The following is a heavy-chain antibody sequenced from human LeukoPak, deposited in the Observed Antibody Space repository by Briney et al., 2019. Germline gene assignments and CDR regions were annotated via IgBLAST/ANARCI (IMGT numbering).Heavy chain of an antibody. CDR3: ARDSRGPAPD. J-gene: IGHJ4*02. D-gene: IGHD3-10*01. V-gene: IGHV4-38-2*02. Sequence: SETLSLTCIVSGYSISSGYFWAWIRHPPGRGLEWIGSIYHSGSTSYNPSLKSRVTISVDTSKNQFSLNLSSVTAADTAVYYRARDSRGPAPDWGQGTLVTVSS. CDR2: IYHSGST. CDR1: GYSISSGYF.